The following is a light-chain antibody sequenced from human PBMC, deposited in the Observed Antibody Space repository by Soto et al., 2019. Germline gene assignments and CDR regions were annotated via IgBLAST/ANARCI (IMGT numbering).Light chain of an antibody. Sequence: EIVLTQSPATLSESPGERATLSCRASQSVSSYLAWYQQKPGQAPRLLIYDASNRATGIPARFSGSGSGTDFTLTISSLEPEDFALYYCQQRSNCPITFGQGTRLEIK. V-gene: IGKV3-11*01. J-gene: IGKJ5*01. CDR2: DAS. CDR3: QQRSNCPIT. CDR1: QSVSSY.